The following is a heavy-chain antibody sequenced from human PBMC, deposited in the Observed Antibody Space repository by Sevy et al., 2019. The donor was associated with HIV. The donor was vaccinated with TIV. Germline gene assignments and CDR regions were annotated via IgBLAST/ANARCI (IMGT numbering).Heavy chain of an antibody. CDR2: ISGSGGST. CDR3: ANMPSYDFWSGYLSNWFDP. Sequence: GSLRLSCAASGFTFSSYAMSWARQAPGKGLEWVSAISGSGGSTYYADSVKGRFTISRDNSKNTLYLQMNSLRAEDTAVYYCANMPSYDFWSGYLSNWFDPWGQGTLVTVSS. CDR1: GFTFSSYA. J-gene: IGHJ5*02. D-gene: IGHD3-3*01. V-gene: IGHV3-23*01.